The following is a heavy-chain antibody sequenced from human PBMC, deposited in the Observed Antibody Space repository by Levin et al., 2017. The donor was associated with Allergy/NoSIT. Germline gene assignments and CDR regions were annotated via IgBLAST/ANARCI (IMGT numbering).Heavy chain of an antibody. V-gene: IGHV1-69*01. Sequence: PGGSLRLSCEASGGSLSSYAVSWVREAPGQGPEWMGGIIPILGTVNYAQKFQGRLTITADESTGTASMELSSLESEDTAVYYCARHHREPYDYVWGNYRQTYYHYYGMDVWGQGTTVTVSS. CDR3: ARHHREPYDYVWGNYRQTYYHYYGMDV. D-gene: IGHD3-16*02. CDR2: IIPILGTV. CDR1: GGSLSSYA. J-gene: IGHJ6*02.